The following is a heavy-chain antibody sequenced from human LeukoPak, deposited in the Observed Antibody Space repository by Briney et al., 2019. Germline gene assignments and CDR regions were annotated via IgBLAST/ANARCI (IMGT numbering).Heavy chain of an antibody. D-gene: IGHD3-3*01. CDR1: RFTFSIYG. CDR2: ILYEGSNK. CDR3: SSFPITLFRVVPSDY. V-gene: IGHV3-30*02. J-gene: IGHJ4*02. Sequence: GGSLRLSCAASRFTFSIYGMHWVRHAPGKGLEWVGFILYEGSNKYYTDSVKGRFTISRDNSKNTLYLKVNRERGEDTSVYLCSSFPITLFRVVPSDYWGQGTLVTVSS.